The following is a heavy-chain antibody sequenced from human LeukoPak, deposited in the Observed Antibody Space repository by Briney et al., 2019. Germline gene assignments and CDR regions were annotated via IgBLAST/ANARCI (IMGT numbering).Heavy chain of an antibody. Sequence: ASETLSLTCTVSGGSISNYYWTWIRQPAGKGLEWIGRIYTSGGTSYNPSLKSRVTMSVDTSTNQFSLKLSSVTAADTAMYYCARAAEYSSGWYLFDFWGQGILVTVSA. V-gene: IGHV4-4*07. CDR3: ARAAEYSSGWYLFDF. CDR1: GGSISNYY. D-gene: IGHD6-19*01. J-gene: IGHJ4*02. CDR2: IYTSGGT.